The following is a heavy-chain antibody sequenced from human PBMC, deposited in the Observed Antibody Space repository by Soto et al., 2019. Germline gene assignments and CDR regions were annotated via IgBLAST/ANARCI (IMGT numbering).Heavy chain of an antibody. Sequence: ASVKVSCKASGYTFTGYYMHWVRQAPGQGLEWMGWINPNSGGTNYAQKFQGWVTMTRDTSISTAYMELSRLRSDDTAVYYCARGLTLTATTSFWFDPWLQGTLLTVAS. J-gene: IGHJ5*02. CDR2: INPNSGGT. CDR3: ARGLTLTATTSFWFDP. CDR1: GYTFTGYY. D-gene: IGHD1-7*01. V-gene: IGHV1-2*04.